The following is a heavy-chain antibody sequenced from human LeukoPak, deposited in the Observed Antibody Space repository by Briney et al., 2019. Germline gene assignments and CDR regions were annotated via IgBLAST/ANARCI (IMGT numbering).Heavy chain of an antibody. CDR2: ISWDGGST. V-gene: IGHV3-43D*04. CDR1: GFTFDDYA. Sequence: PGRSLRLSCAASGFTFDDYAMHWVRQAPGKGLGWVSLISWDGGSTYYADSVKARFTISRDNSKNSLYLQMNSLSAEDTALYYCAREWVVAASGYFDYWGQGTLVPVSS. CDR3: AREWVVAASGYFDY. J-gene: IGHJ4*02. D-gene: IGHD2-15*01.